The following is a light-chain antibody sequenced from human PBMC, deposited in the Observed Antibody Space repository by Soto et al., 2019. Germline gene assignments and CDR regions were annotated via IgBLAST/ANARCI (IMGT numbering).Light chain of an antibody. V-gene: IGLV2-14*01. J-gene: IGLJ1*01. CDR2: EVT. CDR3: SSKRDSSTLFV. CDR1: SSDVGDSNY. Sequence: QSALTQPPSASGSPGQSVTISCTGTSSDVGDSNYVSWYQQYPGKAPKLLIYEVTNRPSGVSDRFSGSKSGNTASLTISGLQAEDEADYYCSSKRDSSTLFVFGTGTKLTVL.